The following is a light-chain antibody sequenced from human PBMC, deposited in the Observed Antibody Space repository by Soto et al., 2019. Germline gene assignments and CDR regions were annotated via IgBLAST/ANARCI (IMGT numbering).Light chain of an antibody. Sequence: EIVMTQSPATLSVSPGERATRSCRASQSVRSSLAWYQQKPGQAPRLLIYGASTRATGIPARFSGSGSGTEFTLTISSLQSEDFAVYYCQQYNNWPRTFGQGTKVEIK. J-gene: IGKJ1*01. CDR2: GAS. CDR3: QQYNNWPRT. CDR1: QSVRSS. V-gene: IGKV3-15*01.